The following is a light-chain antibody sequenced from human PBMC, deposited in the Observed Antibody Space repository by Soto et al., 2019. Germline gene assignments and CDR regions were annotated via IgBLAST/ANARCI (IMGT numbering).Light chain of an antibody. J-gene: IGKJ1*01. CDR3: QQYSSSST. V-gene: IGKV1-5*03. Sequence: DIRMTQSPSTLSASVGGRVTITCRASHSVSPWLAWYQQKPGKAPKLLIYRTSSLQNGVPARFSGRGSGTDFFLTIRNLQPDDFATYFCQQYSSSSTFGQGTRVELK. CDR2: RTS. CDR1: HSVSPW.